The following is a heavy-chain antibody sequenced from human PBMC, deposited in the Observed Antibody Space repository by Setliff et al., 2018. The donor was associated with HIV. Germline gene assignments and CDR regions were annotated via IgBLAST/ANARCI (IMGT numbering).Heavy chain of an antibody. CDR1: SYSIYSGYY. J-gene: IGHJ3*01. CDR3: ARDRHYYHSGAYGGSRDSFNF. V-gene: IGHV4-38-2*02. CDR2: VDHGGNT. D-gene: IGHD3-22*01. Sequence: SETLSLTCAVSSYSIYSGYYWAWIRQSPGRGPEWIGSVDHGGNTYYNPSLKSRVTISMDTSKNRFSLKLNSVTAADTAVYYCARDRHYYHSGAYGGSRDSFNFWGQGTMVTVSS.